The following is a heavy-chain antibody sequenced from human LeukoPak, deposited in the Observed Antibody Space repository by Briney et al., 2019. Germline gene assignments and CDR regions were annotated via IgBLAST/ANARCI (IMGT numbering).Heavy chain of an antibody. D-gene: IGHD3-9*01. J-gene: IGHJ6*03. CDR1: GFTFSSYW. Sequence: GGSLRLSCAASGFTFSSYWMHWVRQAPGKGLVWVSRINSDGSSTSYADSVKGRFTISRDNAKNTLYLQMNSLRAEDTAVYYCAKDHNDILTGGTYYYYYMDVWGKGTTVTISS. V-gene: IGHV3-74*01. CDR3: AKDHNDILTGGTYYYYYMDV. CDR2: INSDGSST.